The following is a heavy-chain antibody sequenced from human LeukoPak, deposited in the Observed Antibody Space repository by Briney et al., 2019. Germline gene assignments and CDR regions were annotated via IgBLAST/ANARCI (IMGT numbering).Heavy chain of an antibody. J-gene: IGHJ6*03. V-gene: IGHV1-69*06. Sequence: SVKVSCKTSGGTFNSYAITWVRQAPGQSLEWVGRIVPIFGTTDYAQKFQDRVTFTADKSTGTAYMELRSLTSEDTAMYYCARGRFIVVAGATSYYYYMDVWGKGTTVIVS. CDR1: GGTFNSYA. D-gene: IGHD6-19*01. CDR3: ARGRFIVVAGATSYYYYMDV. CDR2: IVPIFGTT.